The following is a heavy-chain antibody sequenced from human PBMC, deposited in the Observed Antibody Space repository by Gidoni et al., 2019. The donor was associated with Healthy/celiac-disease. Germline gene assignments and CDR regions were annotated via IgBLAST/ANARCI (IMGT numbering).Heavy chain of an antibody. V-gene: IGHV4-39*01. J-gene: IGHJ4*02. CDR1: GRSISSSSCY. CDR3: AKHERAVACFDY. D-gene: IGHD6-19*01. Sequence: GRSISSSSCYWGWIRQPPGKGLEWIGSIYYSGSTYYNPSLKSRVTISVDTSKNQLSLKRSSVTAADTAVYYCAKHERAVACFDYWGQGTLVTVSS. CDR2: IYYSGST.